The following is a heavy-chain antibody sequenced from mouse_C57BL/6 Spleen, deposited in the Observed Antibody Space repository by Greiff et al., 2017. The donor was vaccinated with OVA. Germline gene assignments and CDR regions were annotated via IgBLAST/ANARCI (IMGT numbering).Heavy chain of an antibody. D-gene: IGHD1-1*01. V-gene: IGHV1-52*01. CDR1: GYTFTSYW. CDR2: IDPSDSET. J-gene: IGHJ3*01. Sequence: QVQLKQPGAELVRPGSSVKLSCKASGYTFTSYWMHWVKQRPIQGLEWIGNIDPSDSETHYNQKFKDKATLTVDKSSSTAYMQLSSLTSEDSAVYYCARFGYGSSSWFAYWGQGTLVTVSA. CDR3: ARFGYGSSSWFAY.